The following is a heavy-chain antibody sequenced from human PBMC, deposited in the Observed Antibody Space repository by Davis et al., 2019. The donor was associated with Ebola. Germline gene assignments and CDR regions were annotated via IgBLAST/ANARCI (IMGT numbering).Heavy chain of an antibody. CDR3: AGDSVLRYAFDI. J-gene: IGHJ3*02. V-gene: IGHV4-34*01. CDR1: GGSFSGYY. D-gene: IGHD5-18*01. Sequence: MPSETLSLTCAAYGGSFSGYYWSWIRQPPGKGLEWIGDINHSGSTNYNPSLKSRVTISVDTSKNQFSLKLSSVTAADTAVYYCAGDSVLRYAFDIWGQGTMVTVSS. CDR2: INHSGST.